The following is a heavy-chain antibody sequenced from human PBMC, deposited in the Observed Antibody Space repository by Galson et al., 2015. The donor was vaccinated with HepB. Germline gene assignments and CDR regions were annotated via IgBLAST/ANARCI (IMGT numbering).Heavy chain of an antibody. CDR2: TYYRSKWIY. CDR1: GDSVSSNYAV. V-gene: IGHV6-1*01. CDR3: AHGVDA. J-gene: IGHJ6*02. Sequence: CAISGDSVSSNYAVWNWIRQSPSRGLEWLGRTYYRSKWIYDDAESVKSRITITPDTSKNLVSLQLHSVIPEDAAVYYCAHGVDAWGQGTTVTVSS.